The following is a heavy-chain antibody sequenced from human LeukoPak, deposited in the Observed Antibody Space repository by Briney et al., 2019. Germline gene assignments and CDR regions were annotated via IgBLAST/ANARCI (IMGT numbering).Heavy chain of an antibody. CDR2: ISWNSATI. CDR1: GFTFDNYA. Sequence: GGSLRLSCAASGFTFDNYAMHWVRQAPGKGREWISGISWNSATIAYADSVKGRFTISRDNAENSLYLQMNSLRTEDTALYYCAKDVGDYPSSCFDPWGQGTLVTVSS. J-gene: IGHJ5*02. CDR3: AKDVGDYPSSCFDP. D-gene: IGHD4-17*01. V-gene: IGHV3-9*01.